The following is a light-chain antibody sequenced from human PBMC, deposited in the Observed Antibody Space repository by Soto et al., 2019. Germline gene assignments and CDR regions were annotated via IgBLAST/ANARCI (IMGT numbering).Light chain of an antibody. CDR3: QQYYNGPPIT. Sequence: PGDRSNLSCRPSQSVDSYLAWYQQKPGQAPRLLIYDVSNRATGIPARFSGSGSETDFTLTISSLEPGDFAVYYCQQYYNGPPITFGQGTRLEIK. CDR2: DVS. V-gene: IGKV3-11*01. CDR1: QSVDSY. J-gene: IGKJ5*01.